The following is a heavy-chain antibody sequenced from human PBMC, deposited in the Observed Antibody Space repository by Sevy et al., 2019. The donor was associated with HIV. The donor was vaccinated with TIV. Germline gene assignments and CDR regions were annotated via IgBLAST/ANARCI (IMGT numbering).Heavy chain of an antibody. CDR3: ARGRGGYSGYDYFDY. Sequence: GGSLRLSCAASGFTFSSYSMNWVRQAPGKGLEWVSSISSSSSYIYYADSVKGRFTISRDNAKNSLYLQMNSLSAEDTAVYYCARGRGGYSGYDYFDYWGQGTLVTVSS. D-gene: IGHD5-12*01. J-gene: IGHJ4*02. CDR1: GFTFSSYS. CDR2: ISSSSSYI. V-gene: IGHV3-21*01.